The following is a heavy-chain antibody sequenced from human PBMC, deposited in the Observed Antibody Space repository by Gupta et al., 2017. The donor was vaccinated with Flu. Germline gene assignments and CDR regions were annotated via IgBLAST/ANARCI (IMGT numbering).Heavy chain of an antibody. CDR1: GFTFSSYG. CDR2: IWYDGSNK. CDR3: ARGAQLELPWAKYFDY. J-gene: IGHJ4*02. V-gene: IGHV3-33*01. D-gene: IGHD1-7*01. Sequence: HVQLVESGGGVVQPGRSLRLSCAASGFTFSSYGMHWVRPAPGKGLEWVAVIWYDGSNKYYADSVKGRFTISRDNSKNTLYLQMNSLRAEDTAVYYCARGAQLELPWAKYFDYWGQGTLVTVAS.